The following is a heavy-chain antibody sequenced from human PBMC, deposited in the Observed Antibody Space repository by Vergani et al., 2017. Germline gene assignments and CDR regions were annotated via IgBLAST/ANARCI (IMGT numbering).Heavy chain of an antibody. CDR2: INPNTGDA. V-gene: IGHV1-2*02. Sequence: QVQLVQSGAELRKPGGSVKVSCSASGYTFTAYYIHWVRQAPGQGLEWMGWINPNTGDAKFAQKFQGRVTMTRDTSTSTVYMELSSLRSEDTAVYYCARAGITMLRGVMWYGMDVWGQGTTVTVSS. D-gene: IGHD3-10*01. CDR3: ARAGITMLRGVMWYGMDV. J-gene: IGHJ6*02. CDR1: GYTFTAYY.